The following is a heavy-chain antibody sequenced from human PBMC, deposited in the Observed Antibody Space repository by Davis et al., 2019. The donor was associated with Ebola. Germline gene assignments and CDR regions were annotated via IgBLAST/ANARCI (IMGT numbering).Heavy chain of an antibody. V-gene: IGHV3-74*01. D-gene: IGHD1-7*01. CDR3: ARGRAGTGTELFDY. Sequence: GESLKISCVGSGFTFSSYWMYWVRQAPGKGLVWVSRIKSDGSSISYADSVKGRFTISRDNAKNTLYLQMNSLRAEDTAVYYCARGRAGTGTELFDYWGQGTLVTVSS. CDR2: IKSDGSSI. CDR1: GFTFSSYW. J-gene: IGHJ4*02.